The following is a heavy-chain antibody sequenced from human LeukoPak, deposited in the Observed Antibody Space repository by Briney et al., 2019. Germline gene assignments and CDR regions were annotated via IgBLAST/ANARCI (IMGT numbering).Heavy chain of an antibody. Sequence: GGSLRLSCAASGFTFSSYAMHWVRQAPGKGLEYVSAISSNGGSTYYANSVKGRFTISRDNSKNTLYLQMGSLRTEDMAVYYCARRKGFGEGYFDSWGQGTLVTVSS. CDR1: GFTFSSYA. V-gene: IGHV3-64*01. CDR2: ISSNGGST. CDR3: ARRKGFGEGYFDS. J-gene: IGHJ4*02. D-gene: IGHD3-10*01.